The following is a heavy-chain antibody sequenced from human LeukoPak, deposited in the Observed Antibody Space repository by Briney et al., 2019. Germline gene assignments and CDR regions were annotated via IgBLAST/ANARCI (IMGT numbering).Heavy chain of an antibody. Sequence: GGSLRLSCEASGFTFNNYWMSWVRQAPGRGLEWVANIRYDGSEKHYVDSVKGRFTISRDNAKNSLYLQMNRLRAEDTAVYYSAKDSFDGSVSSPLNWAKSYYFDYWGQGTLVTVSS. CDR1: GFTFNNYW. J-gene: IGHJ4*02. V-gene: IGHV3-7*01. CDR3: AKDSFDGSVSSPLNWAKSYYFDY. D-gene: IGHD3-10*01. CDR2: IRYDGSEK.